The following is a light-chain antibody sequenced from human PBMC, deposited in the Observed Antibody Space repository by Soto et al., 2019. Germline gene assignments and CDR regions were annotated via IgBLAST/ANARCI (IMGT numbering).Light chain of an antibody. CDR1: QGISSS. J-gene: IGKJ1*01. Sequence: DIQLTQSPAFLSASVGDRVTITCRASQGISSSLTWYQQKPGEAPKLLIYTASTLQSGVPSKFSGSGSGTDFTLTISSLQPEDFATNSCQQLNSFPPTFGQGTKVEI. CDR3: QQLNSFPPT. V-gene: IGKV1-9*01. CDR2: TAS.